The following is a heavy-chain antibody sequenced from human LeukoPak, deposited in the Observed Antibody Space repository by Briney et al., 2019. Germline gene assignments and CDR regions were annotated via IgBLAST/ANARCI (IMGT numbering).Heavy chain of an antibody. D-gene: IGHD4-11*01. V-gene: IGHV1-69*13. J-gene: IGHJ3*02. CDR1: GGTFSGYA. CDR3: ARDPATVTTTAFDI. CDR2: IIPIFGTA. Sequence: SVKVSCKASGGTFSGYAISWVRQAPGQGLEWMGGIIPIFGTANYAQKFQGRVTITADESTSTAYMELSSLRSEDTAVYYCARDPATVTTTAFDIWGQGTMVTVSS.